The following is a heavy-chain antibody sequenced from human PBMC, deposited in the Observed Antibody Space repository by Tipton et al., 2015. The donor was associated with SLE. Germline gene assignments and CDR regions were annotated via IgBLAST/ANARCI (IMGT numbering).Heavy chain of an antibody. J-gene: IGHJ2*01. V-gene: IGHV4-34*01. CDR3: ARGTRGTLRGFDL. Sequence: TLSLTCAVYGGSFSGYYWSWIRQPPGKGLEWIGEINHSGSTNSNPSLKSRVTISVDTSKNQFSLKLSSVTAADTAVYYCARGTRGTLRGFDLWGRGTLGTVSS. CDR1: GGSFSGYY. CDR2: INHSGST. D-gene: IGHD3-16*01.